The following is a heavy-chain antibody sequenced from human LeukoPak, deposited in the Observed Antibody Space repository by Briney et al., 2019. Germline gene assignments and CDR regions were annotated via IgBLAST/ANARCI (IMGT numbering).Heavy chain of an antibody. CDR1: GGSISSSSYY. CDR2: IYYSGST. CDR3: ARENIVATISGVFDY. J-gene: IGHJ4*02. D-gene: IGHD5-12*01. Sequence: SETLSLTCTVSGGSISSSSYYWGWIRQPPGKGLEWIGSIYYSGSTYYNPSLKSRVTISVDTSKNQFSLKLSSVTAADTAVYYCARENIVATISGVFDYWGQGTLVTVSS. V-gene: IGHV4-39*07.